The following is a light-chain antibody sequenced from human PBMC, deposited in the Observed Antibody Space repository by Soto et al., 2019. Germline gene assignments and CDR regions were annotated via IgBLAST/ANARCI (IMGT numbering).Light chain of an antibody. J-gene: IGLJ3*02. CDR3: AALDDSLNGVV. Sequence: QSVLTQPPSASGTPGQRVTISCSGSISNIGGNTVNWYQQLPGTAPKFLMYTNNQRPSGVPDRFSGSKSGTSASLAISGLQSEDEADYYCAALDDSLNGVVFGGGTKLTVL. V-gene: IGLV1-44*01. CDR1: ISNIGGNT. CDR2: TNN.